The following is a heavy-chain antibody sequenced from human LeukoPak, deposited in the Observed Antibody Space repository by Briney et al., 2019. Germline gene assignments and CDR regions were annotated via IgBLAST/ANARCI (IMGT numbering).Heavy chain of an antibody. CDR1: GASISDYY. V-gene: IGHV4-59*01. CDR2: IYTRGST. J-gene: IGHJ6*04. Sequence: SETLSLTCSVFGASISDYYWSWIRQAPGKGLEWIGYIYTRGSTNYNPSLKSRVTISADTSQDQFSLKLTSVTAADTAVYYCARDGKAWVVWGKGTVVTVSS. D-gene: IGHD4-23*01. CDR3: ARDGKAWVV.